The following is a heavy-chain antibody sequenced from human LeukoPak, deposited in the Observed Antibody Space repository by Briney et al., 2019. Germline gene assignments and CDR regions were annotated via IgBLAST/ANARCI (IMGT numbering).Heavy chain of an antibody. CDR1: GFTFSSYS. D-gene: IGHD3-3*01. J-gene: IGHJ4*02. CDR3: ARSAWTISIFGVVMD. V-gene: IGHV3-48*01. CDR2: ISSSSSTI. Sequence: GGSLRLSCAASGFTFSSYSMNWVRQAPGKGLEWVSYISSSSSTINYADSVKGRFTISRENAKNSLYLQMNSLRAEDTAVYYCARSAWTISIFGVVMDWGQGTLVTVSS.